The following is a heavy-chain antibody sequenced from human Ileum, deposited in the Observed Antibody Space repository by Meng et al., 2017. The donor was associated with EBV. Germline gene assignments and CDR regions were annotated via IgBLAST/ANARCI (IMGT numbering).Heavy chain of an antibody. CDR1: GFSFSNAW. V-gene: IGHV3-15*01. J-gene: IGHJ4*02. D-gene: IGHD1-26*01. CDR3: ARLIVGARYLDY. CDR2: IKSKTDAGTT. Sequence: EVQLVESGGGLVKTGWSLRLSCAAAGFSFSNAWKSWVRQAPGKGLEWVGRIKSKTDAGTTDYAAPVKGRFTISRDDSKNTLFLQMNSLKTEDTAVYYCARLIVGARYLDYWGQGTLVTVSS.